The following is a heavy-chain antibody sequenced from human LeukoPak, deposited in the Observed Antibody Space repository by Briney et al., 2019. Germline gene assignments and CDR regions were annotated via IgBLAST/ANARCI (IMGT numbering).Heavy chain of an antibody. Sequence: SVKVSCKASGGTFSSYAISWVRQAPGQGLEWMGGIIPIFGTANYAQKLQGRVTMTTDTSTSTAYMELRSLRSDDTAVYYCARGQWGSHFDYWGQGTLVTVSS. J-gene: IGHJ4*02. D-gene: IGHD3-16*01. CDR3: ARGQWGSHFDY. CDR2: IIPIFGTA. CDR1: GGTFSSYA. V-gene: IGHV1-69*05.